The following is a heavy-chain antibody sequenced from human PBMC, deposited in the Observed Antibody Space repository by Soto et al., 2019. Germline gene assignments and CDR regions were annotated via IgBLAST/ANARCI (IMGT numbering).Heavy chain of an antibody. Sequence: EVQLVESGGGLIQPGGSLRLSCAVSGFTVSNNYMSWVRQAPGKGLEGVSVIYSGGYTAYGDSVKGRFTISRDNSNNTLTAPLNCPDSRGPGLFLCGSQRGGGGYWGQGTLVTVSS. J-gene: IGHJ4*02. V-gene: IGHV3-53*01. CDR1: GFTVSNNY. CDR3: GSQRGGGGY. D-gene: IGHD6-25*01. CDR2: IYSGGYT.